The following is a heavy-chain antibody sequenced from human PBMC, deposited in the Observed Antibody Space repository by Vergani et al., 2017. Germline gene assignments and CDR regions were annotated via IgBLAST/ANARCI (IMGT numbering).Heavy chain of an antibody. CDR3: AKDVHPGRWFLEYIDF. J-gene: IGHJ4*02. CDR2: ISGYGDNT. Sequence: EVQFLESGGGLVQPGGSLRLSCEASGFTFSAYAMSWVRQAPGKGLEWVSAISGYGDNTYSADSVKGRFTISRDNSKNILYLQMNNLRAEDTAVYYCAKDVHPGRWFLEYIDFWGQGTLVTVSS. V-gene: IGHV3-23*01. CDR1: GFTFSAYA. D-gene: IGHD3-10*01.